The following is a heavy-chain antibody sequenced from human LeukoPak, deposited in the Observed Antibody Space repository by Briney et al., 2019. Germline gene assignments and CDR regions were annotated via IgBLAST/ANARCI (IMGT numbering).Heavy chain of an antibody. CDR2: IRQDGSDK. CDR1: GFTFSSYW. V-gene: IGHV3-7*01. CDR3: ARELVRKVDY. D-gene: IGHD6-6*01. Sequence: GGSLRLSCAVSGFTFSSYWMSWVRQAPGKGLEWVANIRQDGSDKNNVDSVEGRFTISRDNAKRSLYLQMNSLRAEDTAVYYCARELVRKVDYWGQGTLVTVSS. J-gene: IGHJ4*02.